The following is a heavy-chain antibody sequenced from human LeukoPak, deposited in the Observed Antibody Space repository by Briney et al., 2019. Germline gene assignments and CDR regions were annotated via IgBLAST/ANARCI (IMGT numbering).Heavy chain of an antibody. D-gene: IGHD1-1*01. J-gene: IGHJ4*02. V-gene: IGHV3-23*01. Sequence: GGSLRLSCAASGFTFSSYAMSWVRQAPGKGLEWVSGISGRGGRTYYADSVKGRFTISRDNSKNTLYLQMNSLRAEDTAIYYCAKDGGTDDVNYFDYWGQGTLVTVSS. CDR2: ISGRGGRT. CDR1: GFTFSSYA. CDR3: AKDGGTDDVNYFDY.